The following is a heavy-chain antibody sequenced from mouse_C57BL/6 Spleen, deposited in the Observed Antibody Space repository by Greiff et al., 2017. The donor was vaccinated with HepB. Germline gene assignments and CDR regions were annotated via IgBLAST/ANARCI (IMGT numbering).Heavy chain of an antibody. CDR2: ISYDGSN. Sequence: EVQLQQSGPGLVKPSQSLSLTCSVTGYSITSGYYWNWIRQFPGNKLEWMGYISYDGSNNYNPSLKNRISITRDTSKNQFFLKLNSVTTEDTATYYCARGCWDYAMDYWGQGTSVTVSS. V-gene: IGHV3-6*01. J-gene: IGHJ4*01. CDR1: GYSITSGYY. CDR3: ARGCWDYAMDY. D-gene: IGHD4-1*01.